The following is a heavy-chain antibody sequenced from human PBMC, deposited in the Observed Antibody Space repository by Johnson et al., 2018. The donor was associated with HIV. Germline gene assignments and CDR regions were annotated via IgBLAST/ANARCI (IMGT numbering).Heavy chain of an antibody. CDR3: ARGPLFYYSSGLWAFDI. CDR2: ISWNSGTI. CDR1: GFTFDDFA. D-gene: IGHD3-10*01. V-gene: IGHV3-9*01. Sequence: VQVVESGGGLVQPGRSLRLSCAASGFTFDDFAMHWVRQAPGKGLEWVSGISWNSGTIAYADSVKGRFTISRDNANNTLYLQMSGLSAEDTAVYYCARGPLFYYSSGLWAFDIWGQGTMVTVSS. J-gene: IGHJ3*02.